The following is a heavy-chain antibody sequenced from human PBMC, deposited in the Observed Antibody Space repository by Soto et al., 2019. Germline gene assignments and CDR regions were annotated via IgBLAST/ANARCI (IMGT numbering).Heavy chain of an antibody. CDR2: ISYDGSNK. D-gene: IGHD2-15*01. CDR3: ARGVVAATPSFSKGFIFDY. Sequence: GGSLRLSCAASGFTFSSYAMHWVRQAPGKGLEWVAVISYDGSNKYYADSVKGRFTISRDNSKNTLYLQMNSLRAEDTAVYYCARGVVAATPSFSKGFIFDYWGQGTLVTVSS. V-gene: IGHV3-30-3*01. CDR1: GFTFSSYA. J-gene: IGHJ4*02.